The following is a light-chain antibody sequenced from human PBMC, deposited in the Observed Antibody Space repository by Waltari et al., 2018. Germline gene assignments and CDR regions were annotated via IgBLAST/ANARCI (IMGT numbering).Light chain of an antibody. J-gene: IGLJ2*01. Sequence: QSVLTQPPSVSGAPGQRVTISCTGSSSNIGAGYDVHWYQQLPGTAPKLLTYGNSNRPSGVPDRSSGSKSGTSASLAITGLQAEDEADYYCQSYDSSLSGSKVFGGGTKLTVL. CDR2: GNS. CDR3: QSYDSSLSGSKV. CDR1: SSNIGAGYD. V-gene: IGLV1-40*01.